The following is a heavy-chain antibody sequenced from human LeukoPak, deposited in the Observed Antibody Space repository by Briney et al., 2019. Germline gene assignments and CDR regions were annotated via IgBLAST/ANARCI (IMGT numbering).Heavy chain of an antibody. CDR1: GFTFSSYG. CDR3: AKGGGTRYCSSTSCYLFYYYYYMDV. CDR2: IRYDGSNK. V-gene: IGHV3-30*02. Sequence: GGSLRLSCAASGFTFSSYGMHWVRQAPGKGLEWVAFIRYDGSNKYYADSVKGRFTISRDNSKNTLYLQMNSLRAEDTAVYYCAKGGGTRYCSSTSCYLFYYYYYMDVWGKGTTVTVSS. J-gene: IGHJ6*03. D-gene: IGHD2-2*01.